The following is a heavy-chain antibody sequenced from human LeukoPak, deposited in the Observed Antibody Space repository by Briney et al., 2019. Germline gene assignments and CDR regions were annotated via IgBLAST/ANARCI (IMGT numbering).Heavy chain of an antibody. CDR3: ARALDRSYYYVYLS. J-gene: IGHJ4*02. Sequence: ASVKVSCKASGYTFTDFDINWVRQAPGRGLEWMGWMNPNSGNTAYAQKFQGRVTMTRDTSINTARMELTSLTSEDTAVYYCARALDRSYYYVYLSWGQGTVISVSS. D-gene: IGHD3-16*01. CDR1: GYTFTDFD. V-gene: IGHV1-8*01. CDR2: MNPNSGNT.